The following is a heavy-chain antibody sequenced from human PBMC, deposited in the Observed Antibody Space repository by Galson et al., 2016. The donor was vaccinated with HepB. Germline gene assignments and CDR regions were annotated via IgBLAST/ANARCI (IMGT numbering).Heavy chain of an antibody. CDR1: GGSIGIYY. Sequence: ETLSLTCTVSGGSIGIYYWSWIRQPPGKGLEWIGNVYYTGSTKYNPSLKSRVTISVAASKNQFSLKLTSVSAADTAVYYCARDLSSSFYGGTYYFDYWGQGTLVTVSS. V-gene: IGHV4-59*01. CDR3: ARDLSSSFYGGTYYFDY. CDR2: VYYTGST. J-gene: IGHJ4*02. D-gene: IGHD4-23*01.